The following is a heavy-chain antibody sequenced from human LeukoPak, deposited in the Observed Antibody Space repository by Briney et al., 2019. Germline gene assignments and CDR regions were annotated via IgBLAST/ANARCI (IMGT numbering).Heavy chain of an antibody. V-gene: IGHV4-39*07. D-gene: IGHD3-10*01. CDR2: INHSGST. CDR1: GGSISSNTYY. CDR3: ARRRGDGSGIYYIKYYYDYYMDV. Sequence: PSETLSLTCTVSGGSISSNTYYWSWIRQPPGKGLEWIGEINHSGSTNYNPSLKSRVTISVDTSKNQFSLKLSSVTAADTAVYYCARRRGDGSGIYYIKYYYDYYMDVWGKGTTVTVSS. J-gene: IGHJ6*03.